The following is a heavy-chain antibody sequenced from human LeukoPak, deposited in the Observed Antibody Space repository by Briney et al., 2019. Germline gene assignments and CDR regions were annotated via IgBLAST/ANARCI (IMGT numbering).Heavy chain of an antibody. Sequence: GGSLRLSCAASGFNFSTYWMSWARQSPGKGLEWVANIYLDGSRAYYVDSVKGRFTISRDNAKNSLFLQMNSLSAEDTAVYYCGRAGPVTKDHFIDVWGKGTTVTVSS. CDR1: GFNFSTYW. D-gene: IGHD2-2*01. J-gene: IGHJ6*03. V-gene: IGHV3-7*01. CDR3: GRAGPVTKDHFIDV. CDR2: IYLDGSRA.